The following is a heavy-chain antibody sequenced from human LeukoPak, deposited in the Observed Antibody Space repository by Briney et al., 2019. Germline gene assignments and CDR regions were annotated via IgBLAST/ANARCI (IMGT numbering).Heavy chain of an antibody. CDR2: INHSGST. J-gene: IGHJ4*02. Sequence: SETLSLTCAVYGGSFSGYYWSWIRQPPGKGLEWIGEINHSGSTNYNPSLKSRVTISVDTSKNQFSLKLSSVTAADTAVYYCARGSGYCSSTSCYYDYWGQGTLVTVPS. CDR1: GGSFSGYY. V-gene: IGHV4-34*01. CDR3: ARGSGYCSSTSCYYDY. D-gene: IGHD2-2*01.